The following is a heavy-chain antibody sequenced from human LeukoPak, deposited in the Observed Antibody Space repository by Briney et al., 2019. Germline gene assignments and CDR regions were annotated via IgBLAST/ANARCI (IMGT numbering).Heavy chain of an antibody. J-gene: IGHJ4*02. V-gene: IGHV4-59*01. Sequence: PSETLSLTCTVSGGSISSYYWSWIRQPPGKGLEWIGYIYYSGSTNYNPSLKSRVTISLDTSKNQFSLKLSSVTAADTAVYYCARGHSYGYLSLDYWGQGTLVTVSS. CDR3: ARGHSYGYLSLDY. CDR1: GGSISSYY. D-gene: IGHD5-18*01. CDR2: IYYSGST.